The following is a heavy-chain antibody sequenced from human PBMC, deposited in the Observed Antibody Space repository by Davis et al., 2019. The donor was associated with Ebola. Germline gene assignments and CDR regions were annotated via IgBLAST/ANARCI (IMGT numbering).Heavy chain of an antibody. Sequence: GGSLRLSCAASGFTFSGSAMHWVRQASGKGLEWVGRIRSKANSYATAYAASAKGRFTISRDDSKNTAYLQMNSLKTEDTAVYYCSVSNSVDYWGQGTLVTVSS. CDR2: IRSKANSYAT. D-gene: IGHD4-23*01. V-gene: IGHV3-73*01. J-gene: IGHJ4*02. CDR1: GFTFSGSA. CDR3: SVSNSVDY.